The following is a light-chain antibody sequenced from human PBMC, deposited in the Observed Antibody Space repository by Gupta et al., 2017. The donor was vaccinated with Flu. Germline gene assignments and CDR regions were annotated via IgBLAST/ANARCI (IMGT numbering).Light chain of an antibody. V-gene: IGKV1-27*01. J-gene: IGKJ1*01. CDR2: ATS. CDR1: QEISNY. Sequence: PSSLFASIGDTVTIACRARQEISNYLAWYQRKPGKAPHLLIYATSTVKRGVPSSFSGSGSGTEFTLTISGRQPEDVANYYCQNNNCAPWTFGQGTKVDI. CDR3: QNNNCAPWT.